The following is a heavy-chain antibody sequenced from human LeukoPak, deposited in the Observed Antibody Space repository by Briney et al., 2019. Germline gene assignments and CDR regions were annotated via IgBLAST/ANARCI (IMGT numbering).Heavy chain of an antibody. CDR2: ISSSSSYI. J-gene: IGHJ3*02. Sequence: PGGSLRLSCAASGFAFSSYSMNWVRQAPGKGLEWVSSISSSSSYIYYADSVKGRFTISRDNAKNSLYLQMNSLRAEDTAVYYCARPTTAMVTSDAFDIWGQGTMVTVSS. V-gene: IGHV3-21*01. D-gene: IGHD5-18*01. CDR3: ARPTTAMVTSDAFDI. CDR1: GFAFSSYS.